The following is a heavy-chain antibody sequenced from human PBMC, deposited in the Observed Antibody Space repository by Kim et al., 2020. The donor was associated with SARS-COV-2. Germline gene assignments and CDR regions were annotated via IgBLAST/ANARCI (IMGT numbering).Heavy chain of an antibody. Sequence: ASVKVSCKASGYTFTSYGISWVRQAPGQGLEWMGWISAYNGNTNYAQKLQGRVTMTTDTSTSTAYMELRSLRSDDTAVYYCARSPRSERIKDIVVVVAAEDYYYYYGMDVWGQGTTVTVSS. D-gene: IGHD2-15*01. CDR3: ARSPRSERIKDIVVVVAAEDYYYYYGMDV. CDR1: GYTFTSYG. J-gene: IGHJ6*02. V-gene: IGHV1-18*01. CDR2: ISAYNGNT.